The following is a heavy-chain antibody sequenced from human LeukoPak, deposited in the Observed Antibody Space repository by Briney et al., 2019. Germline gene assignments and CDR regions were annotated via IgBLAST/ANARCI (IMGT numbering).Heavy chain of an antibody. CDR2: ISSDGSST. Sequence: GGSLRLSCAASGFTFRSYYMHWVRQTPGKGLVWVSRISSDGSSTSYADPVKGRFTISRDNAKNTLHLQMNRLSLEDTAVYYCARVSVCSSASCYSVFDYLGQGTLVTVSS. CDR3: ARVSVCSSASCYSVFDY. CDR1: GFTFRSYY. V-gene: IGHV3-74*01. J-gene: IGHJ4*02. D-gene: IGHD2-2*01.